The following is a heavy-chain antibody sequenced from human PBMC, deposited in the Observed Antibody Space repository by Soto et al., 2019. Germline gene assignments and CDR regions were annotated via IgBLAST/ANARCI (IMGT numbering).Heavy chain of an antibody. V-gene: IGHV3-30*04. D-gene: IGHD7-27*01. CDR2: ISYDGSNK. CDR3: ARATGDAGRGAFDI. J-gene: IGHJ3*02. CDR1: GFTFSSYA. Sequence: GESLKISCAASGFTFSSYAMHWVRQAPGKGLEWVAVISYDGSNKYYADSVKGRFTIYRDNSKNTLYLQMNSLRAEDTAVYYCARATGDAGRGAFDIWGQGTMVTVSS.